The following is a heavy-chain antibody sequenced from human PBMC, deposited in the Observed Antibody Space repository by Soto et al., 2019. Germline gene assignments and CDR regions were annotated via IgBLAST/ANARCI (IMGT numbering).Heavy chain of an antibody. CDR2: ISYDGSNK. CDR3: AKAVGATINGAFDI. D-gene: IGHD1-26*01. J-gene: IGHJ3*02. CDR1: GFTFSSYW. Sequence: GGSLRLSCAGSGFTFSSYWMHWVRQAPGKWLEWVAVISYDGSNKYYTDSVKGRFTISRDNSKNTLYLQMNSLRAEDTAVYYCAKAVGATINGAFDIWGQGTMVTVSS. V-gene: IGHV3-30*18.